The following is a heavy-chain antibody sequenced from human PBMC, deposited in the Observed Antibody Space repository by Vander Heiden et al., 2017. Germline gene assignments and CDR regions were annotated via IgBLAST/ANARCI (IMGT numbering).Heavy chain of an antibody. Sequence: DAQLVESGGGLVQPGGSLRLPCTASLFPFSNFGMNWGRQAPGKGLEWSSYISNTSSAMHYAASVEGRFTISRDNAKNSLYLLMNSLTDEDTAVYYCARNQVGRAYFDYWGQGTLVTVSS. CDR2: ISNTSSAM. J-gene: IGHJ4*02. CDR1: LFPFSNFG. V-gene: IGHV3-48*02. D-gene: IGHD1-26*01. CDR3: ARNQVGRAYFDY.